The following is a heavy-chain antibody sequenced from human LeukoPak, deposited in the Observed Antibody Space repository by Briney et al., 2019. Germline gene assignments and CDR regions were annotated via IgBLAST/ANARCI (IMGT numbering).Heavy chain of an antibody. V-gene: IGHV1-8*01. CDR3: ARGLEWFNWFDP. CDR2: MNPNSGNT. CDR1: GYTFTSYD. J-gene: IGHJ5*02. Sequence: GASVKVSCKASGYTFTSYDINWVRQATGQGLEWMGWMNPNSGNTGYAQKFQGRVTMTRNTSISTAYMELGSLRSEDTAVYYCARGLEWFNWFDPWGQGTLVTVSS. D-gene: IGHD3-3*01.